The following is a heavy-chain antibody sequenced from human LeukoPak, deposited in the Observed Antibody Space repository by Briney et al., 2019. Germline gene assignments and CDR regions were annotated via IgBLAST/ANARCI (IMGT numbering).Heavy chain of an antibody. CDR2: FDPEDGET. CDR1: GYTRTELS. Sequence: GASVKVSCKVSGYTRTELSMHWVGQDPGKGLEWMGGFDPEDGETIYAQKFQGRVTMTEDKSTGTAYMELSSLRSEDTAVYYCATASLYVCYYFDYWGQGTLVTVSS. J-gene: IGHJ4*02. D-gene: IGHD2-21*02. V-gene: IGHV1-24*01. CDR3: ATASLYVCYYFDY.